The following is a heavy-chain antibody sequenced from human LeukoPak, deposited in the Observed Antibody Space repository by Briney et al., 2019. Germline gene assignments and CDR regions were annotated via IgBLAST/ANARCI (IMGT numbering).Heavy chain of an antibody. CDR2: ISSSGSTI. Sequence: PGGSLRLSCAASGFTFSDYYMSWIRQAPGKGLEWVSYISSSGSTIYYADSVKGRFTISRDNAKNSPYLQMNSLRAEDTAVYYCASRYYYDMGMDVWGQGTTVTVSS. J-gene: IGHJ6*02. V-gene: IGHV3-11*01. D-gene: IGHD3-22*01. CDR1: GFTFSDYY. CDR3: ASRYYYDMGMDV.